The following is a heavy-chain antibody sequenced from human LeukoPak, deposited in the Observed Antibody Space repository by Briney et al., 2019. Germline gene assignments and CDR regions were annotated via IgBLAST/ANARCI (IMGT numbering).Heavy chain of an antibody. CDR3: AKSGSYYDRLHWFDP. D-gene: IGHD1-26*01. V-gene: IGHV4-59*01. J-gene: IGHJ5*02. CDR1: GDSIRSFY. CDR2: IYYSENT. Sequence: PSETLSLTCTVSGDSIRSFYWSWIRQPPGKGLEWIGYIYYSENTNYNPSLKSRVTISVDTSKNQFCLKLSSVTAAETAVYYCAKSGSYYDRLHWFDPWGQGTLVTVSS.